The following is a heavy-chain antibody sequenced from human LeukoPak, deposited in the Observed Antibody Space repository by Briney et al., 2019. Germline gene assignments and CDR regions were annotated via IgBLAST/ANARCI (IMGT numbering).Heavy chain of an antibody. CDR2: ISYDGSNK. CDR3: AKDLAEKVGLGSSSWYFDYYGMDV. D-gene: IGHD6-13*01. J-gene: IGHJ6*02. Sequence: PAGSLRLSCAASGCTFSSYGMHWVRPAPAKGLEGVAVISYDGSNKYYAVSVKNRFTISRDNSKNTLYLQMNSMRAEDTAVYYCAKDLAEKVGLGSSSWYFDYYGMDVWGQGTTVTVSS. V-gene: IGHV3-30*18. CDR1: GCTFSSYG.